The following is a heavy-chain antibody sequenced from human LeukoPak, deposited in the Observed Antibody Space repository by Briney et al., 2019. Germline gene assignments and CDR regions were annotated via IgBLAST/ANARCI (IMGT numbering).Heavy chain of an antibody. D-gene: IGHD5-12*01. V-gene: IGHV3-53*01. CDR2: IYSGGTR. J-gene: IGHJ4*02. Sequence: GGSLRLSCAASGFTVSSNYMTWVRQPPGKGLEWVSVIYSGGTRYYTDSVKGRFTISRDTSKNTLYLQMNSLRAEDTAVYYCARGALGATIPGYYFDYWGQGALVTVSS. CDR1: GFTVSSNY. CDR3: ARGALGATIPGYYFDY.